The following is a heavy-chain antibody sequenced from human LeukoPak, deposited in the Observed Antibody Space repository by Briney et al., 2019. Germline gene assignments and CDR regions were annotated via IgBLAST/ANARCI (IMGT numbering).Heavy chain of an antibody. D-gene: IGHD2/OR15-2a*01. V-gene: IGHV4-34*01. CDR3: ARIVRSPLTDV. CDR2: INHSGST. Sequence: SETLSLTCAVYGGSFSGYYWSWIRQPLGKGLEWIGEINHSGSTNYNPSLKSRVTISVDTSKNQFSLKLSSVTAADTAVYYCARIVRSPLTDVWGKGTTVTVSS. J-gene: IGHJ6*04. CDR1: GGSFSGYY.